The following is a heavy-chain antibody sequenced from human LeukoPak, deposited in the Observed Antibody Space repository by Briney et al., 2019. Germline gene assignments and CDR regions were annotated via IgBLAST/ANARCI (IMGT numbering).Heavy chain of an antibody. Sequence: SETLSLTCAVSGVSISSSNYYWGWIRQPPGQGLEWIGSIYYSGNTYYNPSLKSRVTISVDTSKNQFSLKLSSVTAADTAVYYCARDPPRARYCSGGSCSHSFDYWGQGTLVTVSS. J-gene: IGHJ4*02. CDR3: ARDPPRARYCSGGSCSHSFDY. CDR2: IYYSGNT. CDR1: GVSISSSNYY. V-gene: IGHV4-39*02. D-gene: IGHD2-15*01.